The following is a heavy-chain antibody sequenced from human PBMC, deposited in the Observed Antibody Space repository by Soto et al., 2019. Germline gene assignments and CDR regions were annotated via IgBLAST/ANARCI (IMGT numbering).Heavy chain of an antibody. V-gene: IGHV3-74*01. D-gene: IGHD3-10*01. CDR2: ITDDGRTT. CDR3: TRGPRPTSIGTGAF. J-gene: IGHJ4*02. Sequence: GGSLRLSGETSGFIFSMYWMNWVRQVSGKGPQWVARITDDGRTTYYAASVEGRFTISRDNAKNALYLQMTSLRADDTAVYYCTRGPRPTSIGTGAFWRQGTLVTVSS. CDR1: GFIFSMYW.